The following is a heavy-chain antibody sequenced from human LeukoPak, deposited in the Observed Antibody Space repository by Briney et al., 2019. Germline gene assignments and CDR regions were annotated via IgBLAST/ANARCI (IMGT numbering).Heavy chain of an antibody. D-gene: IGHD5-24*01. Sequence: PGGSLRLSCAASGFTFSSYSMNWVRQAPGKGLEWVANIKEDGTETYYVDSVKGRFTISRDNAKNSLYLQMNSLRVKDTAVYYCAKEGRSLQTYWGQGTLVTVSS. V-gene: IGHV3-7*03. CDR1: GFTFSSYS. J-gene: IGHJ4*02. CDR3: AKEGRSLQTY. CDR2: IKEDGTET.